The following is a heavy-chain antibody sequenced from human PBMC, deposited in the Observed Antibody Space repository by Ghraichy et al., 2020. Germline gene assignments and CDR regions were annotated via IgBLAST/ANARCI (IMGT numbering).Heavy chain of an antibody. CDR1: GFTFSSYE. Sequence: GGSLRLSCAASGFTFSSYEMNWVRQAPGKGLEWVSYISSSGSTIYYADSVKGRFTISRDNAKNSLYLQMNSLRAEDTAVYYCARDLDYGDFGSDYWGQGTLVTVSS. CDR2: ISSSGSTI. D-gene: IGHD4-17*01. V-gene: IGHV3-48*03. CDR3: ARDLDYGDFGSDY. J-gene: IGHJ4*02.